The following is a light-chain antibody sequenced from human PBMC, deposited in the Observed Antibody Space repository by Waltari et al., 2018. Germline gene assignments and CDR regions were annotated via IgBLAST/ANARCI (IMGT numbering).Light chain of an antibody. CDR3: SSHTSTVPHV. V-gene: IGLV2-14*01. CDR1: SHDVGGYVY. CDR2: EVS. J-gene: IGLJ1*01. Sequence: QSALTQPASVSGSPGQSITISCTGPSHDVGGYVYVPWYQQYPGKAPTLIIYEVSYRPSGISTRFSGSKSGNTASLTISGLQADDEADYYCSSHTSTVPHVFGTGTRVTVV.